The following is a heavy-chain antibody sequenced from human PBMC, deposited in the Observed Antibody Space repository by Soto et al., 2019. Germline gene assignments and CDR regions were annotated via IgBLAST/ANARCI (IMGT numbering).Heavy chain of an antibody. D-gene: IGHD6-13*01. J-gene: IGHJ5*02. V-gene: IGHV3-74*01. CDR2: INSDGSRT. CDR3: ARVLTGSWNWFDP. Sequence: EVQLVESGGGLVQPGESLRLSCAASGFTLSSYWMHWVRQAPGKGLVWVSRINSDGSRTNYADSVKGRFTVSRDNAKNTQYLQMNSLRAEDTAVYYCARVLTGSWNWFDPWGQGTRVTVSS. CDR1: GFTLSSYW.